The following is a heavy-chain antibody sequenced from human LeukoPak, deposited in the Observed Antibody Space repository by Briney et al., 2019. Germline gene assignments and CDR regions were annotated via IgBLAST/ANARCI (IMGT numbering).Heavy chain of an antibody. CDR1: GFTFSSYW. V-gene: IGHV3-74*01. CDR3: VKGGSSGWNYYFDY. J-gene: IGHJ4*02. CDR2: INSDGSST. D-gene: IGHD6-19*01. Sequence: GGSLRLSCAASGFTFSSYWMHWVRQAPGKGLVWVSRINSDGSSTSYADSVKGRFTISRDNAKNSLYLQMKSLRGEDTALYYCVKGGSSGWNYYFDYWGQGTLVTVSS.